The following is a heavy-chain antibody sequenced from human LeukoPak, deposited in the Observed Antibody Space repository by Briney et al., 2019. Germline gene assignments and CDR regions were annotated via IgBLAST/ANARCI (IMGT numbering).Heavy chain of an antibody. J-gene: IGHJ4*02. CDR1: GYTFTGYF. CDR2: INPNSGAT. D-gene: IGHD2-2*01. V-gene: IGHV1-2*02. CDR3: ARDGTSTDDY. Sequence: ASVKVSCKASGYTFTGYFMHWVRQAPGQGLEWMGLINPNSGATNYAQKFQDRVTMTRDTSITTAYMELSRLNSDDTAVYYCARDGTSTDDYWGQGTLVTVSS.